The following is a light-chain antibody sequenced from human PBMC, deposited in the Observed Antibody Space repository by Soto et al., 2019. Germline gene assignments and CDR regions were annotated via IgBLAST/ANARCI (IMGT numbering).Light chain of an antibody. CDR1: SSNIGNNA. Sequence: QSVLTQPPSVSEAPRQRVTISCSGSSSNIGNNAVNWYQQLPGKAPKLLIYYDDLKPSGVSDRFSASKSGTSASLAISGLQSEDEAHYFCASWDDNLHGWVVGGGTKLTVL. CDR3: ASWDDNLHGWV. J-gene: IGLJ3*02. V-gene: IGLV1-36*01. CDR2: YDD.